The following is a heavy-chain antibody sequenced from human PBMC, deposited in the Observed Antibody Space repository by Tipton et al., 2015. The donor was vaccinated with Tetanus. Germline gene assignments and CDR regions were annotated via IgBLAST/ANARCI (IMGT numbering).Heavy chain of an antibody. J-gene: IGHJ4*02. Sequence: QLVQSGAEVKKPGASVKVSCKASGYTFTSYGISWVRQAPGQGLEWMGWISSYNGNTNYAQKHQGRVTMTTDTSTSTAYMELRSLRSDDTAVYYCARDSSSMGMYYFDYWGQGTLVTVSS. CDR1: GYTFTSYG. V-gene: IGHV1-18*01. CDR3: ARDSSSMGMYYFDY. CDR2: ISSYNGNT. D-gene: IGHD2-2*01.